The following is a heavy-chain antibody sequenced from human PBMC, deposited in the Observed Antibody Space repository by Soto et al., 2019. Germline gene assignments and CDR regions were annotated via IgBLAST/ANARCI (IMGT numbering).Heavy chain of an antibody. CDR2: ISYDGSNK. V-gene: IGHV3-30*03. J-gene: IGHJ2*01. Sequence: QVQLVESGGGVVQPGRSLRLSCAASGFTFSSYGMHWVRQAPGKGLEWVAVISYDGSNKYYADSVKGRFTISRDNSKNTLYLQMNSMRAEDTAVYYCAQKQWLDGYFALWGGGTLVTVSS. CDR3: AQKQWLDGYFAL. CDR1: GFTFSSYG. D-gene: IGHD6-19*01.